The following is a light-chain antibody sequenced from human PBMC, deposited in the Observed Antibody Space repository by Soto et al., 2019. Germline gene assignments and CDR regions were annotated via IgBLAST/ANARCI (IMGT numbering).Light chain of an antibody. CDR3: QQYNSYWT. CDR2: DAS. V-gene: IGKV1-5*01. CDR1: QSIARW. J-gene: IGKJ1*01. Sequence: DIQMTQSPSTLSASVGDRVTITCRASQSIARWVAWYQQKPGKAPKLLIYDASNLESGVPSRFSGRGSGTEFTLPISSLQPDDFATYHCQQYNSYWTFGPGTKVEIK.